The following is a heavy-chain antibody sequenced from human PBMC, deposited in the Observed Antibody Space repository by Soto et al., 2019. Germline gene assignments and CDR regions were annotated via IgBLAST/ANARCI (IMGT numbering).Heavy chain of an antibody. J-gene: IGHJ4*02. CDR3: ATYGSGTYKPTTFDY. CDR2: IYYSGST. V-gene: IGHV4-31*03. CDR1: VVSISSGDYY. Sequence: QVQLQESGPGLVKPSQTLSLTCTVSVVSISSGDYYWSWIRQHPGKGLEWIGYIYYSGSTYYNPSLKRRVTISVDTSKNQFSLKLSSVTAADTAVYYCATYGSGTYKPTTFDYWGQGTLVTVSS. D-gene: IGHD3-10*01.